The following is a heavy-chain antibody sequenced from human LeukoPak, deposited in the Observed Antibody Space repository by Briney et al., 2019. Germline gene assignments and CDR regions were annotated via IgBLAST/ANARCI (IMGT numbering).Heavy chain of an antibody. CDR3: TSPFADYFGSGSYYNAYYYYGMDV. J-gene: IGHJ6*02. V-gene: IGHV3-49*04. CDR2: IRSKAYGGTT. CDR1: GFTLGDYA. Sequence: GGSLRLSCTASGFTLGDYAMSWVREAPGKGLEWVGFIRSKAYGGTTEYAACVKGRFSISRDDSKSIGHLQMNSLTTEDTAVYYCTSPFADYFGSGSYYNAYYYYGMDVWGQGTTVTVSS. D-gene: IGHD3-10*01.